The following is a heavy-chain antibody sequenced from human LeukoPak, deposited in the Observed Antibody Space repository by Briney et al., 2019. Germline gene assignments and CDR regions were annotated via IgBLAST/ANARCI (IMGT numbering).Heavy chain of an antibody. D-gene: IGHD3-10*01. Sequence: ASVKVSCKASGYTFTNYGISWVRQAPGQGLEWMGWITTYNGNTNYPQKLQGRVTMTTDTSTTTAYMELRSLRSDDTAVYYCAREDVYYGSGSYGDYWGQGTLDTVSS. CDR2: ITTYNGNT. CDR3: AREDVYYGSGSYGDY. CDR1: GYTFTNYG. J-gene: IGHJ4*02. V-gene: IGHV1-18*01.